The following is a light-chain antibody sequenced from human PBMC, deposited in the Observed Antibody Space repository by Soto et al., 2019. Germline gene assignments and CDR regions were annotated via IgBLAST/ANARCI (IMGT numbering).Light chain of an antibody. V-gene: IGKV2-28*01. CDR1: QSLLHSNGYNY. CDR3: MQALQTPRT. CDR2: LGS. Sequence: DIMMTQSPLSLPVTPGEPASISCMSSQSLLHSNGYNYLDWYLQKPGQSPQLLIYLGSNRASGVPDRFSGSGSDTDFTLKISRVEAEDVGVYYCMQALQTPRTFGPGTKVDIK. J-gene: IGKJ3*01.